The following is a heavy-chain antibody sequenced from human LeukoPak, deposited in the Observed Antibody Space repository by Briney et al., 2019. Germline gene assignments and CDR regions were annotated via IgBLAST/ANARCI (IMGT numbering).Heavy chain of an antibody. D-gene: IGHD1-26*01. CDR1: GFTFSSYA. Sequence: PGGSVRLSCAASGFTFSSYAMSWVRQAPGKGLEWVSGISGSGGSTYYADSVKGLFTISRDNSKKTLYLQMNSLRAEDTAVYYCAKGPSGNPWYYFDYWGQGTLVTVSS. V-gene: IGHV3-23*01. CDR3: AKGPSGNPWYYFDY. J-gene: IGHJ4*02. CDR2: ISGSGGST.